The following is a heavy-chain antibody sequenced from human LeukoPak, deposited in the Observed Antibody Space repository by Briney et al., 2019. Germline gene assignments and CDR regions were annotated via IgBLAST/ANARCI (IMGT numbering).Heavy chain of an antibody. CDR1: GGSISSYY. V-gene: IGHV4-59*01. CDR3: ARVGYSYGYYYMDV. D-gene: IGHD5-18*01. Sequence: SETLSLTCTVSGGSISSYYWSWIRQPPGTGLEWIGYIYYSGSTNYNPSLKSRVTISVDTAKNQFSLKLSSVTAADTAVYYCARVGYSYGYYYMDVWDKGTTVTVSS. J-gene: IGHJ6*03. CDR2: IYYSGST.